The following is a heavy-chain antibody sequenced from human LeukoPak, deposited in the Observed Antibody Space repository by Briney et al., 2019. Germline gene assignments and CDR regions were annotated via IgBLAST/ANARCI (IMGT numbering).Heavy chain of an antibody. CDR1: GFTFSSYE. V-gene: IGHV3-48*03. Sequence: GGSLRLSCAASGFTFSSYEMNWVRQAPGKGLEWVSYISSSGSTIYDADSVKGRFTISRDNAKNSLYLQMNSLRAEDTAVYYCARANDILTFPDYWGQGTLVTVSS. J-gene: IGHJ4*02. D-gene: IGHD3-9*01. CDR3: ARANDILTFPDY. CDR2: ISSSGSTI.